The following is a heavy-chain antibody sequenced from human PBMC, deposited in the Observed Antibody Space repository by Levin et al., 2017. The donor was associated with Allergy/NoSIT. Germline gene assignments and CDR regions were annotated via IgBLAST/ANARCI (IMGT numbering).Heavy chain of an antibody. CDR2: IRIKANTYAT. CDR3: TRAGDTTVATRNNDY. Sequence: PGGSLRLSCAASGFTFSGSAIHWVRQASGKGLEWIGRIRIKANTYATAYAASVKGRFTISRDDSKNTAYLQMNSPRTEDTAVYYCTRAGDTTVATRNNDYWGQGTLVTVSS. CDR1: GFTFSGSA. D-gene: IGHD4-23*01. J-gene: IGHJ4*02. V-gene: IGHV3-73*01.